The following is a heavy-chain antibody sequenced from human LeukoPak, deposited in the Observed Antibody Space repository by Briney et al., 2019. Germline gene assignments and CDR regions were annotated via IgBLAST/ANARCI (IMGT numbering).Heavy chain of an antibody. CDR1: GYTFTGYY. V-gene: IGHV1-2*02. Sequence: EASVTVSCKASGYTFTGYYMHWVRQAPGQGLDWMGWISPNSGGTNYAQNFQGRVTMTRDTSISTAYMELSRLRSDDTAVYYCAREYYDSSGYYSYYFDYWGQGTLVTVSS. J-gene: IGHJ4*02. CDR3: AREYYDSSGYYSYYFDY. CDR2: ISPNSGGT. D-gene: IGHD3-22*01.